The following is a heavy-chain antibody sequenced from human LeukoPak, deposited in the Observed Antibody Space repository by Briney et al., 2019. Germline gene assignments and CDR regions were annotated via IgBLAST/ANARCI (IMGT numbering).Heavy chain of an antibody. D-gene: IGHD1-14*01. Sequence: PGGSLRLSCAASGFTFSSYEMNWVRQAPGKGLEWVSYMSSSGSTIYYADSVKGRFTISRDNAKNSLYLQMNSLRAEDTAVYYCARDAYINFARSRAFDYWGQGTLVTVSS. CDR1: GFTFSSYE. J-gene: IGHJ4*02. CDR3: ARDAYINFARSRAFDY. V-gene: IGHV3-48*03. CDR2: MSSSGSTI.